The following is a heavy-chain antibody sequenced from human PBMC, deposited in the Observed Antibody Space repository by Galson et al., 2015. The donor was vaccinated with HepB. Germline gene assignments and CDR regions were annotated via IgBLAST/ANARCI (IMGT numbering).Heavy chain of an antibody. CDR1: GYTFSSHT. D-gene: IGHD2-2*01. CDR2: INTGNGNT. J-gene: IGHJ5*02. CDR3: AIAPIVPAAIFWFDP. V-gene: IGHV1-3*04. Sequence: SVKVSCKASGYTFSSHTIHWVRQAPGQRLEWMGWINTGNGNTRYSQKFQDRVTFTRDTSASTAYMELSSLRSEDTAVYYCAIAPIVPAAIFWFDPWGQGTLVTVSS.